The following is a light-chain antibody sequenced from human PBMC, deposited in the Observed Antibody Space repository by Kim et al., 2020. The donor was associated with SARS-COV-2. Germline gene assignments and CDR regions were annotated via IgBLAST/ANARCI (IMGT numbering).Light chain of an antibody. CDR3: QQYGSSLIT. V-gene: IGKV3-20*01. J-gene: IGKJ5*01. CDR1: QSVSSSY. Sequence: SPGERATHSCRASQSVSSSYLDWYQQKPGQAPRLLNYGASSRATGIPDRFSGSGSGTDFTLTISRLEPEDFAVYYCQQYGSSLITFGQGTRLEIK. CDR2: GAS.